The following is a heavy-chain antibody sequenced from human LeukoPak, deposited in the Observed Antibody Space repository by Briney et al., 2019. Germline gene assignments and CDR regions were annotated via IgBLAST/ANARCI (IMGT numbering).Heavy chain of an antibody. J-gene: IGHJ3*02. V-gene: IGHV3-30*01. CDR3: AREVSGAFDT. CDR2: MSFDGTDK. Sequence: PGGSLRLSCAASGFTFSTYAMHWVRQAPGKGLEWVAIMSFDGTDKYYADSVKGRFTISRDNSKNTLFLQLNSLSSDDTAVYFCAREVSGAFDTWGQGTMVTVSS. CDR1: GFTFSTYA.